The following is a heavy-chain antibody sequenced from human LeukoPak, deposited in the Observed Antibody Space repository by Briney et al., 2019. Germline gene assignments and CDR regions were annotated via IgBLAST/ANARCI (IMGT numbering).Heavy chain of an antibody. D-gene: IGHD3-9*01. J-gene: IGHJ5*02. V-gene: IGHV4-59*01. CDR3: ARGPPPYYDNLTGYPNWFDP. Sequence: SETLSLTCTVSGGSISSYYWSWIRQPPGKGLEWIGYIYYSGSTNYNPSLKSRVTISVDTSKNQFSLKLSSVTAADTAVYYCARGPPPYYDNLTGYPNWFDPWGQGTLVTVSS. CDR2: IYYSGST. CDR1: GGSISSYY.